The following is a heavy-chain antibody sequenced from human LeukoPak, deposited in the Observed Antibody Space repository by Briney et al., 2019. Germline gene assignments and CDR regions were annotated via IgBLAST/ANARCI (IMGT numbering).Heavy chain of an antibody. D-gene: IGHD6-13*01. Sequence: GGSLRLSCVASGLSVSSNYMSWVRQAPGKGLEWVSVIYRGGSTSYADSVKGRFTVSRDNSKNTLYLQMNSLRAEDTAVYYCARGGARQQLVENYFDYWGQGTLVTVSS. V-gene: IGHV3-53*01. CDR3: ARGGARQQLVENYFDY. J-gene: IGHJ4*02. CDR2: IYRGGST. CDR1: GLSVSSNY.